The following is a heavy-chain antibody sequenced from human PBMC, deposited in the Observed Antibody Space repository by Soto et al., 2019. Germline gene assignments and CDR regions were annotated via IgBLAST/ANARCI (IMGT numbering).Heavy chain of an antibody. CDR1: GFTFSSYS. J-gene: IGHJ6*02. Sequence: VGSLRLSCAASGFTFSSYSMNWVRQAPGKGLEWVSSISSSSSYIYYADSVKGRFTISRDNAKNSLYLQMNSLRAEDTAVYYCARDWGSGWHYGMDVWGQGTTVTVSS. D-gene: IGHD6-19*01. CDR2: ISSSSSYI. V-gene: IGHV3-21*01. CDR3: ARDWGSGWHYGMDV.